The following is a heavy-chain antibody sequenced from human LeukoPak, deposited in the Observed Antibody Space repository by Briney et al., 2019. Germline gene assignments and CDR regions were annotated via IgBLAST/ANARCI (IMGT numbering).Heavy chain of an antibody. Sequence: VASVKVSCKASGYTFTSYGISWVRQAPGQGLEWMGWISAYNGNTNYAQKLQGRVTMTTDTSTSTAYMELRSLRSDDTAVYYCARTIHSGSYYRYYYYYMDVWGKGTTVTVSS. V-gene: IGHV1-18*01. CDR1: GYTFTSYG. J-gene: IGHJ6*03. CDR3: ARTIHSGSYYRYYYYYMDV. CDR2: ISAYNGNT. D-gene: IGHD1-26*01.